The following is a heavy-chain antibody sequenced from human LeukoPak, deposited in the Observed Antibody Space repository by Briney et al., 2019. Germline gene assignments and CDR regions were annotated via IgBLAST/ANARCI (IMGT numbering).Heavy chain of an antibody. J-gene: IGHJ3*02. CDR3: ARVTYDAFDI. CDR1: GFSFSDYY. V-gene: IGHV3-11*01. CDR2: ASSSGTTI. Sequence: GGSLRLSCAASGFSFSDYYMSWTRQAPGKGLEWVSYASSSGTTIYYADSVKGRFTISRDNAKNSLFLQMNSLRAEDTAVYYCARVTYDAFDIWGQGTMVTVSS.